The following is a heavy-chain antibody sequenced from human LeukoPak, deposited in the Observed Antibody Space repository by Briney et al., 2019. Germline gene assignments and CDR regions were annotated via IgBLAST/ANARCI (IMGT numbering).Heavy chain of an antibody. CDR2: ISRSSGTI. CDR3: VREAKMTNIL. Sequence: GGSLRLSCAASGFTFSDYHMTWIRQAPGKGLEWVSHISRSSGTIYYADSVQGRFTVSRDNGKKSLYLQMSYLRAEDTAVYYCVREAKMTNILWGQGTLVTVSS. V-gene: IGHV3-11*01. D-gene: IGHD2-21*01. CDR1: GFTFSDYH. J-gene: IGHJ4*02.